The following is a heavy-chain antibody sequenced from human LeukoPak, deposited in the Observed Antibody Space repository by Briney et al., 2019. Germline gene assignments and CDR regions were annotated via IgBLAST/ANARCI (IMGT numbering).Heavy chain of an antibody. CDR1: GGSISSYY. CDR3: ASSYYYDSSGFQWFY. V-gene: IGHV4-59*08. D-gene: IGHD3-22*01. CDR2: IYYSGST. Sequence: PSETLSLTCTVSGGSISSYYWSWIRQPPGKGLEWIGYIYYSGSTNYNPSLKSRVTISVDTSKNQFSLKLSSVIAADTAVYYCASSYYYDSSGFQWFYWGQGTLVTVSS. J-gene: IGHJ4*02.